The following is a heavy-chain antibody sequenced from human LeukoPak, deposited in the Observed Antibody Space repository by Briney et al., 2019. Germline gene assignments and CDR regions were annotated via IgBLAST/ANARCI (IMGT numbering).Heavy chain of an antibody. Sequence: PGGSLRLSCAASGFTVSSNYMSWIRQPPGKGLEWIGYIYYSGSTNYNPSLKSRVTISVDTSKNQFSLKLSSVTAADTAVYYCARAGTAMVSLDYWGQGTLVTVSS. D-gene: IGHD5-18*01. CDR2: IYYSGST. V-gene: IGHV4-59*02. CDR3: ARAGTAMVSLDY. CDR1: GFTVSSNY. J-gene: IGHJ4*02.